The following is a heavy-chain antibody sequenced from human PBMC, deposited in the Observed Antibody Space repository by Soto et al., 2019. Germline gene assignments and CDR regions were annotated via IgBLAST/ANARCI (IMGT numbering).Heavy chain of an antibody. CDR3: AGGWGLPHLYYYCGMDV. D-gene: IGHD3-16*01. Sequence: EVQLVESGGGLVQPGGSLRLSCAASGFTFSSYDMHWVRQATGKGLEWVSAIGTAGDTYFPGSVKGRFTISSENAKNSVYLQLNSLRAEDTAVYYCAGGWGLPHLYYYCGMDVWGQGTTVTVS. V-gene: IGHV3-13*01. CDR2: IGTAGDT. J-gene: IGHJ6*02. CDR1: GFTFSSYD.